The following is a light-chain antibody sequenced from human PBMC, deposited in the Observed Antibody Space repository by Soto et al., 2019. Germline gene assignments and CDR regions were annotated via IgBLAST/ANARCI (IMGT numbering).Light chain of an antibody. CDR2: DAS. CDR1: QSITTF. Sequence: DIQMTQSPSTLSASIGDRVTITCRASQSITTFLAWYQQKPGKAPNLLIYDASTLQGGVPSRFSGSGSGTEFTLTVTSLQPEDFATYFCQQYDKYSTFGHGTKVDIK. V-gene: IGKV1-5*01. J-gene: IGKJ1*01. CDR3: QQYDKYST.